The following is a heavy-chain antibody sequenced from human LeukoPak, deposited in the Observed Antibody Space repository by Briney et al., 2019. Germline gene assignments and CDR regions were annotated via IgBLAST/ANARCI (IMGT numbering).Heavy chain of an antibody. CDR1: GNIFIRYN. D-gene: IGHD2-2*01. CDR3: ARGGDIVVVPAENQVYNWFDP. V-gene: IGHV1-18*01. CDR2: ISGYNGNT. J-gene: IGHJ5*02. Sequence: ASVEVSCKASGNIFIRYNISWVRRAPGQGLEWMGWISGYNGNTNYAQKFQGRVTMTTETSTSTAYVELRSLRSADTAVYYCARGGDIVVVPAENQVYNWFDPWGQGTLVTVSS.